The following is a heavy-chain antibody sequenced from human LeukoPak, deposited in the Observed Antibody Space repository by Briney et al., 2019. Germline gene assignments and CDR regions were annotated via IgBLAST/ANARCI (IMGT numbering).Heavy chain of an antibody. V-gene: IGHV3-30*18. CDR2: ISYDGSNE. J-gene: IGHJ4*02. Sequence: GGSLRLSCAASGFTFSSYDMHWVRQAPGKGLEWVALISYDGSNEYYADSVKGRFTISRDNSRNMLYLQMNSLRAEDTAVYYCAKETRALDSWGQGTLVTVSS. D-gene: IGHD1-7*01. CDR3: AKETRALDS. CDR1: GFTFSSYD.